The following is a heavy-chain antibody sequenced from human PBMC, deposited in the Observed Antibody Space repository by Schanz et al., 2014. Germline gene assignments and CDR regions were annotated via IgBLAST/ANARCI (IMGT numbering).Heavy chain of an antibody. Sequence: QVQLQESGPGLVKPSQTLSLTCAVSGGSISSHFWSWIRQPPGKGLEWIGYMYHSGSSNYNPSLKSRVTISVDTSKNQFSLKMTSLTAADTAVYFCARVGGGILTSWYSLDSWGPGTLVTVSS. CDR2: MYHSGSS. V-gene: IGHV4-59*11. CDR3: ARVGGGILTSWYSLDS. D-gene: IGHD2-8*02. J-gene: IGHJ4*02. CDR1: GGSISSHF.